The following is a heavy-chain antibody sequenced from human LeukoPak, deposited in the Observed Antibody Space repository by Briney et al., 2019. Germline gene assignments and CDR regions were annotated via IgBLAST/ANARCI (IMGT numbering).Heavy chain of an antibody. CDR2: MSSSGDTI. CDR1: GFTFSDYY. J-gene: IGHJ4*02. Sequence: PGGSLRLSCAASGFTFSDYYMSWIRQAPGKGLEWVSYMSSSGDTIYYADSVKGRFTISRDNAKNSLYLQMNNLRAEDTAVYHCARANFYGEDYWGQGTLVTVSS. V-gene: IGHV3-11*01. CDR3: ARANFYGEDY. D-gene: IGHD4-17*01.